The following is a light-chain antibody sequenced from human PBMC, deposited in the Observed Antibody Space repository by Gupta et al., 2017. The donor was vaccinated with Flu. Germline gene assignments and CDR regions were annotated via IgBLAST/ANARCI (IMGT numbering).Light chain of an antibody. CDR2: EGT. CDR3: YSHSNGMSWL. Sequence: QSALTQPASVSGSPGQSITISCTGPISDIGSLNPVSWYQHHPGKAPALMIYEGTKRASGVSYRFSGSKSGNTASLTISDLQAEDEADYYCYSHSNGMSWLFGGGTKLTVL. CDR1: ISDIGSLNP. V-gene: IGLV2-23*01. J-gene: IGLJ3*02.